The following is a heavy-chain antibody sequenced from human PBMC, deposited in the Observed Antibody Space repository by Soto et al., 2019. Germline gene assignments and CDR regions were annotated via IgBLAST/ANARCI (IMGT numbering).Heavy chain of an antibody. CDR3: AREYSSSRDAFDS. CDR1: GFTVSSNY. V-gene: IGHV3-53*04. CDR2: IYSGGST. Sequence: EVQLVESGGGLVQPGGSLRLSCAASGFTVSSNYMSWVRQAPGKGLEWVSVIYSGGSTYYADSVKGRFTISRHNSKNTLYLQMNSLRAEDTAVYYCAREYSSSRDAFDSWGQGTMGTVAS. J-gene: IGHJ3*02. D-gene: IGHD6-6*01.